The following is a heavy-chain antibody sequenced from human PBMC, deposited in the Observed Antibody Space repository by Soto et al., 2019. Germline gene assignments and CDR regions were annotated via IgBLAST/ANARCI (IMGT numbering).Heavy chain of an antibody. CDR1: GGSISSYY. V-gene: IGHV4-59*08. CDR2: IYYSGST. J-gene: IGHJ5*02. Sequence: SETLSLTCTVSGGSISSYYWSWIRQPPGKGLEWIGYIYYSGSTNYNPSLKSRVTISVDTSKNQFSLKLSSVTAADTAVYYCARQVSQMGWFDPWGQGTLVTVSS. CDR3: ARQVSQMGWFDP.